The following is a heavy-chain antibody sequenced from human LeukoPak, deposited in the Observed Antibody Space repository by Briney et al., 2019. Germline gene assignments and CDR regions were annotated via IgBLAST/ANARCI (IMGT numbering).Heavy chain of an antibody. D-gene: IGHD2/OR15-2a*01. CDR2: FYYSGHT. CDR3: VKLWDY. CDR1: GGSISRSDTY. V-gene: IGHV4-39*01. J-gene: IGHJ4*02. Sequence: SETLSLTCTVSGGSISRSDTYWGWIRQPPGKGLEWIGSFYYSGHTYSNPSLKSRVIISADTSRNQFSLRLSSVIATDTATYYCVKLWDYWGQGTLVPVSS.